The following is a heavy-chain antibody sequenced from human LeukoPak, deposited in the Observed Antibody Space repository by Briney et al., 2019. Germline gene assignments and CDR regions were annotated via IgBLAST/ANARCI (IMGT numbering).Heavy chain of an antibody. CDR2: INHSGST. CDR1: GGSFSGYY. CDR3: AREETVTPGGY. D-gene: IGHD4-17*01. J-gene: IGHJ4*02. Sequence: PSETLSLTCAVYGGSFSGYYWSWIRQPPGKGLEWIGEINHSGSTNYNPSLKSRVTISVDTSKNQFSLRLSSVTAADTAVYYCAREETVTPGGYRGQGTLVTVSS. V-gene: IGHV4-34*01.